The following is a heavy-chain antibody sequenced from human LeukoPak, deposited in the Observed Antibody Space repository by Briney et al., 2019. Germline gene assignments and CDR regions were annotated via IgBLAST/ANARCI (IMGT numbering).Heavy chain of an antibody. D-gene: IGHD2-15*01. V-gene: IGHV3-9*01. J-gene: IGHJ5*02. Sequence: QPGRSLRLSCAASGFTFHDYATHWVRQVPGKGLEWVSGINWNSGSIMYADSVKGRFTISRDNAKNSLYLQMNSLRAEDTAVYYCARDRDRVFDPWGQGTLVTVSS. CDR3: ARDRDRVFDP. CDR1: GFTFHDYA. CDR2: INWNSGSI.